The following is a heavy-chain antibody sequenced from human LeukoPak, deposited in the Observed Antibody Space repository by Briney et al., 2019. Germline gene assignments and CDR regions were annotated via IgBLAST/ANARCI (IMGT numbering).Heavy chain of an antibody. Sequence: SETLSLTCTVSGGSISISSHYWVWIRQPPGKGLEWIGSIYYSGSTYYNPSLKSRVTISVDMSRNQFSLKLTSVTAADTAVYYCAREIRPGNYYYYMDVWGKGTTVTISS. V-gene: IGHV4-39*02. J-gene: IGHJ6*03. CDR2: IYYSGST. CDR3: AREIRPGNYYYYMDV. D-gene: IGHD1-14*01. CDR1: GGSISISSHY.